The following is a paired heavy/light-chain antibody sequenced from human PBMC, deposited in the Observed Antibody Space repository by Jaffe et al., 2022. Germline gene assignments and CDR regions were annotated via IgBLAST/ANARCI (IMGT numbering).Light chain of an antibody. J-gene: IGLJ1*01. CDR1: SSDVGGYNY. CDR3: CSYAGSYSYV. CDR2: DVS. Sequence: QSALTQPRSVSGSPGQSVTISCTGTSSDVGGYNYVSWYQQHPGKAPKLMIYDVSKRPSGVPDRFSGSKSGNTASLTISGLQAEDEADYYCCSYAGSYSYVFGTGTKVTVL. V-gene: IGLV2-11*01.
Heavy chain of an antibody. CDR2: IYPGDSDT. J-gene: IGHJ4*02. CDR1: GYSFTSYW. D-gene: IGHD3-10*01. CDR3: VRTLINYYGSGSYYDSILYYFDY. Sequence: EVQLVQSGAEVKKPGESLKISCKGSGYSFTSYWIGWVRQMPGKGLEWMGIIYPGDSDTRYSPSFQGQVTISADKSISTAYLQWSSLKASDTAMYYCVRTLINYYGSGSYYDSILYYFDYWGQGTLVTVSS. V-gene: IGHV5-51*03.